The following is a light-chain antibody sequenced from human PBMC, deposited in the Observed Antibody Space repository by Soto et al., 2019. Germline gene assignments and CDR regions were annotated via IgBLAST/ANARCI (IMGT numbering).Light chain of an antibody. J-gene: IGKJ4*01. CDR3: QHFNNSPLT. Sequence: EIVLTQSPGTLSLSPGERATLSCRASQSLRNNYLAWYQQKPGQTPRLLIHSASSRATGIPDRFSGSESGTDFTLTNIRLEPEDFAVYYCQHFNNSPLTSGGGTKVEIK. V-gene: IGKV3-20*01. CDR2: SAS. CDR1: QSLRNNY.